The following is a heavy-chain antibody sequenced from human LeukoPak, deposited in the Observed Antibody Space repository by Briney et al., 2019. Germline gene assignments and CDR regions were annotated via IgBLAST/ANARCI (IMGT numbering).Heavy chain of an antibody. D-gene: IGHD3-22*01. CDR1: GFTFKKYA. CDR2: INHNGGRT. Sequence: GGSLRLSCSTSGFTFKKYAMHWVRQAPGKGLEYVSAINHNGGRTYYADSVKGRFTISRDNSKNTLFLQMSSLRVEDTAVYYCVKDLYYDNSGYYSRAFDYWGQGTLVTVSS. V-gene: IGHV3-64D*06. CDR3: VKDLYYDNSGYYSRAFDY. J-gene: IGHJ4*02.